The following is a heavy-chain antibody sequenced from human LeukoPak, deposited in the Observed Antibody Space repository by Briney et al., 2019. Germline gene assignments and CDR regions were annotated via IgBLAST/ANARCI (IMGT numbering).Heavy chain of an antibody. CDR3: AKRDGYNYDY. D-gene: IGHD5-24*01. Sequence: GGSLRLSCAASGFTFSTFEMNWVRQAPGKGLEWVSYISSSGNTIYYADSVKGRFTISRDNSKNTLYLQMNSLRAEDTAVYYCAKRDGYNYDYWGQGTLVAVSS. J-gene: IGHJ4*02. CDR2: ISSSGNTI. V-gene: IGHV3-48*03. CDR1: GFTFSTFE.